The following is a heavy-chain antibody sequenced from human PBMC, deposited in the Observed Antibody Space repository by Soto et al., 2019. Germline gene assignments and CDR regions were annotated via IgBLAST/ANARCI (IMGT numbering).Heavy chain of an antibody. CDR2: IYHSGST. J-gene: IGHJ5*02. CDR3: ARVPDR. Sequence: SETLSLTCAFSGVSISSVCYSWSWIRQPPGKGLEWIGYIYHSGSTYYNPSLKSRVTISVDRSKNQFSLKLSSVTAADTAVYYCARVPDRWGQGTLVTVS. V-gene: IGHV4-30-2*01. CDR1: GVSISSVCYS. D-gene: IGHD2-2*01.